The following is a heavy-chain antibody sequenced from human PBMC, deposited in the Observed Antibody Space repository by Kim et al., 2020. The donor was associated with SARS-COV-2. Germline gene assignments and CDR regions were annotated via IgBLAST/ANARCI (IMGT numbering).Heavy chain of an antibody. J-gene: IGHJ4*02. Sequence: SETLSLTCTVSGGSISSGGYYWSWIRQHPGKGLEWIGYIYYSGSTYYNPSLKSRVTISVDTSKNQFSLKLSSVTAADTAVYYCARDNPREATPFDYWGQGTLVTVSS. CDR1: GGSISSGGYY. CDR2: IYYSGST. CDR3: ARDNPREATPFDY. V-gene: IGHV4-31*03. D-gene: IGHD5-12*01.